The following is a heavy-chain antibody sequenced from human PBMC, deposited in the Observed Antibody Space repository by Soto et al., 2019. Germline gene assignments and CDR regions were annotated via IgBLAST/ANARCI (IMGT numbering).Heavy chain of an antibody. D-gene: IGHD6-13*01. Sequence: SETLSLTCTVSGGSISSGDYYWSWIRQPRGKGLEWIGYIYYSGSTYYNPSLKSRVTISVDTSKNQFSLKLSSVTAADTAVYYCARAIAAAGTGGVSWFDPWGQGTLVTVSS. CDR2: IYYSGST. J-gene: IGHJ5*02. V-gene: IGHV4-30-4*01. CDR3: ARAIAAAGTGGVSWFDP. CDR1: GGSISSGDYY.